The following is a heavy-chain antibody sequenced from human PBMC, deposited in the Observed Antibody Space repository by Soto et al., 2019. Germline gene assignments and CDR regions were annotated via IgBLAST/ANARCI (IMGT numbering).Heavy chain of an antibody. J-gene: IGHJ4*02. D-gene: IGHD2-21*01. Sequence: MGWVRQSPGKGLEWVSLIYSGGSTYYADSVKGRFTISRDSSKNTLYLQMNSLRAEDTAMYYCAAYIHTGYWCQGTLVTVAS. V-gene: IGHV3-66*01. CDR3: AAYIHTGY. CDR2: IYSGGST.